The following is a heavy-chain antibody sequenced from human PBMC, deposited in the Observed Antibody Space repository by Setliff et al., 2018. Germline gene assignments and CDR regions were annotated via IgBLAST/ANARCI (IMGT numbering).Heavy chain of an antibody. Sequence: GGSLRLSCAASGFTFNTYAMSWVRQPPGKGLEWVSSISDTAIGIYYTGSVRGRFTISRDNSKKILFLQMNSLRVEDTAIYYCLGAGTCSYWGQGTRVTVSS. CDR2: ISDTAIGI. V-gene: IGHV3-23*01. CDR1: GFTFNTYA. J-gene: IGHJ4*02. CDR3: LGAGTCSY. D-gene: IGHD3-10*02.